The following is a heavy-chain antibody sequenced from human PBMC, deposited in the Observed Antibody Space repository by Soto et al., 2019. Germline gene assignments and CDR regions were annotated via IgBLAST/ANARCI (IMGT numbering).Heavy chain of an antibody. V-gene: IGHV1-2*02. CDR3: ARDLAGNDYFDY. CDR1: GYTFTGYY. D-gene: IGHD6-19*01. CDR2: INPNSGGT. Sequence: ASVKVSCKASGYTFTGYYMHWVRQAPGQGLEWVGWINPNSGGTSYAQKFQGRVTMTRDTSISTAYMELSRLRSDDTAVYYCARDLAGNDYFDYWGQGTLVTVSS. J-gene: IGHJ4*02.